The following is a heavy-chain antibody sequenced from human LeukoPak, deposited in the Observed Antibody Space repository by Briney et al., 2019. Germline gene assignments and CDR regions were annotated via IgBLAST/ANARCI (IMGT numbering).Heavy chain of an antibody. CDR3: ARQGGGFWYFDL. J-gene: IGHJ2*01. V-gene: IGHV4-59*08. D-gene: IGHD6-25*01. Sequence: PSETLSLTCTVSGGSISSYYWSWIRQPPGKGLEWIGYIYYSGSTNYNPSLKSRVTISVDTSKNQFSLKLSSVTAVDTAVYYCARQGGGFWYFDLWGRGTLVTVSS. CDR2: IYYSGST. CDR1: GGSISSYY.